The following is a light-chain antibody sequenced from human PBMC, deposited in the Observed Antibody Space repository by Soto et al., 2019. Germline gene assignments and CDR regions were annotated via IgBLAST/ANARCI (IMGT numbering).Light chain of an antibody. V-gene: IGKV1-13*02. J-gene: IGKJ4*01. CDR2: DAS. Sequence: AIQLTQSPSSLSASVGDRVTITCRASQGISSSLAWYQQRPQKAPKLLIYDASTLQSGVPSRFSGSGSGTDFTLTISSLQPEDFATYSCHHLHSYPLGFGGGTKVEIK. CDR3: HHLHSYPLG. CDR1: QGISSS.